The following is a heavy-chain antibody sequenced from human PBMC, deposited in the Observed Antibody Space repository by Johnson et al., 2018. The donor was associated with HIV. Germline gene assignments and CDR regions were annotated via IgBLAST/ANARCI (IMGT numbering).Heavy chain of an antibody. CDR3: ARACRDGYTCDVYDI. D-gene: IGHD5-24*01. CDR2: INSGGDT. Sequence: VQPVESGGGLIQPGGSLRLSCAASGFTVSSNYTSWVRQGPGKGLEWGPVINSGGDTYYAASGKGRCTISRDNSKNTLYLQMNSLRAEDPAVYYCARACRDGYTCDVYDIWGQGTMLTVSS. V-gene: IGHV3-53*01. CDR1: GFTVSSNY. J-gene: IGHJ3*02.